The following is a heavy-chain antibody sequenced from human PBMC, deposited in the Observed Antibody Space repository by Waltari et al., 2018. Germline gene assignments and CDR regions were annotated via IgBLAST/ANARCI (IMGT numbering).Heavy chain of an antibody. CDR2: INPSGGST. V-gene: IGHV1-46*01. Sequence: HVQLVPSGAELKKPRASVKVSCKASGYTSTSTDMHWVRQAPGQGLEWMGIINPSGGSTSNAKKFQGRVTMTRDTSTSTVYMELSSLRSEDTAVYYCARRGGYDFDYWGQGTLVTVSS. CDR1: GYTSTSTD. J-gene: IGHJ4*02. D-gene: IGHD5-12*01. CDR3: ARRGGYDFDY.